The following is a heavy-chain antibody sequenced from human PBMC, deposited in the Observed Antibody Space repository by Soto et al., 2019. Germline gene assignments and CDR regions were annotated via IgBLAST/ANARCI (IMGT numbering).Heavy chain of an antibody. V-gene: IGHV3-64D*06. CDR1: GFTFSSYA. Sequence: PGGSLRLSCSASGFTFSSYAMHCVRQAPGKGLEYVSAISSNGGSTYYADSVKGRFTISRDNSKNTLYLQMSSLRAEDTAVYYCVKVATSGWYTFDYWGQGTLVTV. J-gene: IGHJ4*02. D-gene: IGHD6-19*01. CDR3: VKVATSGWYTFDY. CDR2: ISSNGGST.